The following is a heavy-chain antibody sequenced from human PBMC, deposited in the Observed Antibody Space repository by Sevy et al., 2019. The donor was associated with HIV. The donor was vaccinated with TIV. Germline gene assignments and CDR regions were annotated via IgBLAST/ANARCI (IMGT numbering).Heavy chain of an antibody. CDR1: GFTFSSYG. CDR3: ARCPGHYSIDY. J-gene: IGHJ4*02. D-gene: IGHD2-21*01. CDR2: IWYDGGNK. Sequence: GGSLRLSCAASGFTFSSYGMHWVRQAPGKGLEWVALIWYDGGNKYYADSVKGRFTISRDNSKNTMYLQMNSLRAEDTAVYYCARCPGHYSIDYWGQGTLVTVSS. V-gene: IGHV3-33*01.